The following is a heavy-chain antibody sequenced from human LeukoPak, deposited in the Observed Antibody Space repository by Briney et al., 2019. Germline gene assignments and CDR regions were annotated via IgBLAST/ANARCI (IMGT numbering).Heavy chain of an antibody. D-gene: IGHD5-18*01. CDR3: AMLDTAMGTDY. V-gene: IGHV1-2*04. CDR1: GYTFTGYY. Sequence: ASVKVSCKASGYTFTGYYMHWVRQAPGQGLEWMGWINPNSGGTNYAQKFQGWVTMTRDTSISTAYMELSRLGSDDTAVYYCAMLDTAMGTDYWGQGTLVTVSS. CDR2: INPNSGGT. J-gene: IGHJ4*02.